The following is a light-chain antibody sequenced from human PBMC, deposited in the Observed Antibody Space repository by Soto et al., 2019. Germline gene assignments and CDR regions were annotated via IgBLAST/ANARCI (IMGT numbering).Light chain of an antibody. V-gene: IGLV2-14*01. J-gene: IGLJ1*01. CDR2: DVN. Sequence: QSALTQPASVSGSPGQSITISCIGTSSDVGRYNYVSWYQQHSGQAPRLMIYDVNNRPSGVSNRFSGSKSDNTASLTISGLQAEDEADYYCSSYTSSSTRVFGTGTKVTVL. CDR1: SSDVGRYNY. CDR3: SSYTSSSTRV.